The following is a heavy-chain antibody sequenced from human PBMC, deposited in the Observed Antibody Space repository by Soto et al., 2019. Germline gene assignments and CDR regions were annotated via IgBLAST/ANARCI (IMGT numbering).Heavy chain of an antibody. J-gene: IGHJ5*02. V-gene: IGHV1-46*04. Sequence: QVQLAQSGAEMKEPGASVKVSCKASGYTFTSYRMHWVRQAPGQGLDWMGIIKPSDGTTTYAHKLHGRVTLSSVTSTRTVYMELSGLTCEGTAVYYCAECGSGGSCYAFLINHWGQGTLVTVSS. D-gene: IGHD2-15*01. CDR2: IKPSDGTT. CDR3: AECGSGGSCYAFLINH. CDR1: GYTFTSYR.